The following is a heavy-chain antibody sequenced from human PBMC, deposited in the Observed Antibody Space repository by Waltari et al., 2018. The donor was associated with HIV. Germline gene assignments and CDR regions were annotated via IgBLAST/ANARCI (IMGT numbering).Heavy chain of an antibody. CDR3: ARDLFCSGGTCYRYDVFNI. Sequence: EVQLVESGGGLVKPGGSLRLSCAASGFSFSNYNMNWVRQAPGKGLEWFSSITFSGNYIYYADSGKGRFTISRDNAKNSLYLQMSSLRAEDTAIYYCARDLFCSGGTCYRYDVFNIWGQGTMVTVSS. V-gene: IGHV3-21*01. CDR2: ITFSGNYI. CDR1: GFSFSNYN. J-gene: IGHJ3*02. D-gene: IGHD2-15*01.